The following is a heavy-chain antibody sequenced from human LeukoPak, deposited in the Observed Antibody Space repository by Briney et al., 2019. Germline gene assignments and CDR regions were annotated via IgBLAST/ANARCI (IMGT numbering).Heavy chain of an antibody. CDR2: ISSSYSTT. Sequence: PGGSLRLSCAASGFTFSSYAMSWVRQAPGKGLEWVSYISSSYSTTYYADSVKGRFTISRDDAKNSLYLQMNSLRDEDTAVFYCARILSGSGSYGAFDIWGQGTMVTVSS. V-gene: IGHV3-48*02. J-gene: IGHJ3*02. CDR1: GFTFSSYA. CDR3: ARILSGSGSYGAFDI. D-gene: IGHD1-26*01.